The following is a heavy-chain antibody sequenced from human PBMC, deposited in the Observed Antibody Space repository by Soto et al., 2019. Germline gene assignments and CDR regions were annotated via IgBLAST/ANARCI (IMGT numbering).Heavy chain of an antibody. CDR3: TTGSVEGY. Sequence: EVQLVESGGGLVQPGGSLRLSCAASGFTISGAWMNWVRQAPGKGLEWVGRIKTKTQGETTDYAAPVKGRFTISRDDSENTLSLHMNSLKIEDTAVYYCTTGSVEGYWGQGTLVTVSS. D-gene: IGHD1-26*01. CDR2: IKTKTQGETT. V-gene: IGHV3-15*07. J-gene: IGHJ4*02. CDR1: GFTISGAW.